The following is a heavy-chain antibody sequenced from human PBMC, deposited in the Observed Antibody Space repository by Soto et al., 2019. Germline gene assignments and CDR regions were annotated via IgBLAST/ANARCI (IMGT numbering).Heavy chain of an antibody. V-gene: IGHV5-10-1*01. J-gene: IGHJ4*02. CDR3: ARHKKIFGVVMNFGY. CDR2: IDPSDSYT. Sequence: GESLKISCKGSGYSFTSYWISWVRQMPGKGLEWMGRIDPSDSYTNYSPSFQGHVTISADKSISTAYLQWSSLKASDTAMYYCARHKKIFGVVMNFGYWGQGTLVTVSS. CDR1: GYSFTSYW. D-gene: IGHD3-3*01.